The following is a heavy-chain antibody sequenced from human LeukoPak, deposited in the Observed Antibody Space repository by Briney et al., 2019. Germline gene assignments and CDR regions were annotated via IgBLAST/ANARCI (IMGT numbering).Heavy chain of an antibody. Sequence: GGPLRLSCAASGFTFSSYWMHWVRQAPGKGLVWVSRINTDGSSTSYADSVKGRFTISRDNAKNTLYLQMNSLRAEDTAVYFCTRVGYCATTSCRTAFDIWGQGTMVTVSS. D-gene: IGHD2-2*01. CDR1: GFTFSSYW. CDR2: INTDGSST. V-gene: IGHV3-74*01. J-gene: IGHJ3*02. CDR3: TRVGYCATTSCRTAFDI.